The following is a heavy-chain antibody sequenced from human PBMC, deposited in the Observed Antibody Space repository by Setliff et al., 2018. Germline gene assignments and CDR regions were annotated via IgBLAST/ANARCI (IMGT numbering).Heavy chain of an antibody. CDR2: IIPMFGTP. CDR3: ARSPAVLGIVYLDP. J-gene: IGHJ5*02. Sequence: SVKVSCKASGDSFSNYAISWVRQAPGQGLERMGGIIPMFGTPAYTQKFQDRVTITTDESTSTAYMELNSLTSEDTAVYYCARSPAVLGIVYLDPWGQGTLVTVSS. CDR1: GDSFSNYA. V-gene: IGHV1-69*05. D-gene: IGHD2-15*01.